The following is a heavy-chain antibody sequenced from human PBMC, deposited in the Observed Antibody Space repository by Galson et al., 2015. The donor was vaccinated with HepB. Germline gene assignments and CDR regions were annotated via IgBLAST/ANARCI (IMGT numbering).Heavy chain of an antibody. J-gene: IGHJ3*02. CDR2: IRAYNGNT. V-gene: IGHV1-18*04. Sequence: SVKVSCKASGYTFTSYGISWVRQAPGQGLEWMGWIRAYNGNTNYAQKLQGRVTMTTDTSTSTAYMELRSLRSDDTAVYYCARDPLIYCSSTSCYPAGAFDIWGQGTMVTVSS. CDR3: ARDPLIYCSSTSCYPAGAFDI. CDR1: GYTFTSYG. D-gene: IGHD2-2*01.